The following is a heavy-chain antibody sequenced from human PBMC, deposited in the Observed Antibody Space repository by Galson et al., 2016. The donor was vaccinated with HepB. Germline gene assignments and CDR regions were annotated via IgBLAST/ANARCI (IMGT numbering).Heavy chain of an antibody. D-gene: IGHD3-10*01. CDR2: ISSDGNDQ. CDR3: ARDRFYGSGRRYSYGLDV. V-gene: IGHV3-30*04. CDR1: GFTFNDYA. J-gene: IGHJ6*02. Sequence: SLRLSCAASGFTFNDYAMHWVRQAPGKGLEWVAVISSDGNDQYYADSVKRRFTVSRDNSKNTLFLQMNNVTTEDTAIFYCARDRFYGSGRRYSYGLDVWGQGTTVTVS.